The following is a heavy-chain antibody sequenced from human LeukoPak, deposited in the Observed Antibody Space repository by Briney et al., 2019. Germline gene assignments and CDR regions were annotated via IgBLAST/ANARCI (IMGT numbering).Heavy chain of an antibody. CDR3: ARVFPNYSCYFDY. CDR2: ISSSSSTI. Sequence: GGSLRLSCAASGFTFSSYSMNWVRQAPGKGLEWVSYISSSSSTIYYADSVKGRFTISRDNAKNSLYLQMNSLRAEDTAVYYCARVFPNYSCYFDYWGQGTLVTVSS. J-gene: IGHJ4*02. D-gene: IGHD4-11*01. CDR1: GFTFSSYS. V-gene: IGHV3-48*01.